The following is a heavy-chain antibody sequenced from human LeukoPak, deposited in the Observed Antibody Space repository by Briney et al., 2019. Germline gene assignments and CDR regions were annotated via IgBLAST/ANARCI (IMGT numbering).Heavy chain of an antibody. V-gene: IGHV1-69*05. CDR3: ARVRSPYYYDSSGYYFQAFDI. D-gene: IGHD3-22*01. CDR2: IIPIFGTA. CDR1: GGTFSSYA. J-gene: IGHJ3*02. Sequence: SVKVSCKASGGTFSSYAISWVRQAPGQGLEWMGGIIPIFGTANYAQKFQGRVTITTDESTSTAYMELSSLRSEDTAVYYCARVRSPYYYDSSGYYFQAFDIWGQGTMVTVSP.